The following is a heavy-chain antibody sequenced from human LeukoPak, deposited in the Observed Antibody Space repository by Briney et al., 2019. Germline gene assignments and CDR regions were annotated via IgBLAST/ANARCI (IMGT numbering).Heavy chain of an antibody. CDR1: GGTFSSYA. CDR2: IIPIFGTA. D-gene: IGHD5-18*01. CDR3: AKDPGYSYHFDY. J-gene: IGHJ4*02. V-gene: IGHV1-69*13. Sequence: VASVKVSCKASGGTFSSYAISWVRQAPGQGLEWMGGIIPIFGTANYAQKFQGRVTITADESTSTAYMELSSLRSEDTAVYYCAKDPGYSYHFDYWGQGTLVTVSS.